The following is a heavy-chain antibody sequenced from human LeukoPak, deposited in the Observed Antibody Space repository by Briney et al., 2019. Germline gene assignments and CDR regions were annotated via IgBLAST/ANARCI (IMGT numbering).Heavy chain of an antibody. CDR2: IYHSGNT. CDR1: GGSISSYY. CDR3: AIPYISAWYGTFDI. D-gene: IGHD6-19*01. J-gene: IGHJ3*02. Sequence: SETLSLTCTVSGGSISSYYWSWIRQPPGKGLGWIGYIYHSGNTNYNPSLKSRVIISVDTSKNQFSLKLSYVTAADTAVYYCAIPYISAWYGTFDIWGQGTMVTVSS. V-gene: IGHV4-59*08.